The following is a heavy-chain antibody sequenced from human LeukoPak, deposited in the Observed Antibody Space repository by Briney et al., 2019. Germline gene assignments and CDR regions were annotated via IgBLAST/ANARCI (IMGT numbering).Heavy chain of an antibody. Sequence: GGSLRLSCAASQFTFSHYGMHWVRQAPGRGLQWVAVIWSDASDKYYSDSVKGRFTISRDNSKNTLHLEMNNLRAEDTAVYYCAKDAERGFDYSNSLNYWGQGTLVTVSS. J-gene: IGHJ4*02. D-gene: IGHD4-11*01. CDR1: QFTFSHYG. CDR3: AKDAERGFDYSNSLNY. V-gene: IGHV3-33*06. CDR2: IWSDASDK.